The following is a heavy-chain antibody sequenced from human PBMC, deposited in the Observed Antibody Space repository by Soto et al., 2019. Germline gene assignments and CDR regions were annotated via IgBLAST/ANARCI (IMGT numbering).Heavy chain of an antibody. D-gene: IGHD4-17*01. CDR1: GYSFTYYW. CDR2: IYPSDSDT. J-gene: IGHJ5*02. CDR3: ARHGFYGDYSSNYYDP. Sequence: GESLKISCKGSGYSFTYYWIAWVRQMPGKGLEYMGIIYPSDSDTRYSPSFQGQVTISADKSINTAYLQWSSLKASDTAMYYCARHGFYGDYSSNYYDPWGQGTLVTVSS. V-gene: IGHV5-51*01.